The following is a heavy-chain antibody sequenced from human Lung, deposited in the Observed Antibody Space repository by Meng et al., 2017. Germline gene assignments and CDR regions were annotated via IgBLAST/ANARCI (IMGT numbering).Heavy chain of an antibody. CDR3: AKKSSYSSGWYAL. V-gene: IGHV3-23*01. D-gene: IGHD6-19*01. Sequence: GESLKISCAASGFTFSSYVMSWVRQAPGKGLEWVTAISGSGGSTYYADSVKGRFTISRDNSKNTLYLQMNSLRAEDTAVYYCAKKSSYSSGWYALWGQAILVTVSS. J-gene: IGHJ4*02. CDR2: ISGSGGST. CDR1: GFTFSSYV.